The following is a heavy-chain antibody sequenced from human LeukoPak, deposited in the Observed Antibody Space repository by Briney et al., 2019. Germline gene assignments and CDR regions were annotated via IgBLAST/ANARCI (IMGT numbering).Heavy chain of an antibody. CDR1: GYSISSGYY. Sequence: SETLSLTCTVSGYSISSGYYWGWIRQPPGKGLEWIGSIYHGGSTYYNPSLKSRVTISVDTSKNQFSLKLSSVTAADTAVYYCARRARITMIGVFDYWGQGTLVTVSS. CDR2: IYHGGST. CDR3: ARRARITMIGVFDY. D-gene: IGHD3-22*01. J-gene: IGHJ4*02. V-gene: IGHV4-38-2*02.